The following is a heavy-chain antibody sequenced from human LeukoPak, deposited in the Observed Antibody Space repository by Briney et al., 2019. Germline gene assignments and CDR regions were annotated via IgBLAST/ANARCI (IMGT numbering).Heavy chain of an antibody. CDR3: ARGGGIQSCGGKTCFRGFVY. CDR1: GYGFSDYY. J-gene: IGHJ4*02. V-gene: IGHV1-2*02. Sequence: ASVKVSCKAFGYGFSDYYMHWVRQAPGQGLEYMGWINPNSGDNSCAQKFQGRVSMTRDTSITTLYMELTSLRSDDTAVYFCARGGGIQSCGGKTCFRGFVYWGQGTLVTVSS. CDR2: INPNSGDN. D-gene: IGHD2-21*01.